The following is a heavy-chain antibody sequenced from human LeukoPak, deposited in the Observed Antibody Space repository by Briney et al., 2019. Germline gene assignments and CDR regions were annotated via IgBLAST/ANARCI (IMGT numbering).Heavy chain of an antibody. D-gene: IGHD1-26*01. CDR2: IYYSGST. CDR1: GGSISSSSYY. V-gene: IGHV4-39*07. Sequence: KPSETLSLTCTVSGGSISSSSYYWGWIRQPPGQGLEWIGSIYYSGSTYYNPSLKSRVTISVDTSKNQFSLKLSSVTAADTAVYYCAREGLNSGSYGDAFDIWGQGTKVTDSS. CDR3: AREGLNSGSYGDAFDI. J-gene: IGHJ3*02.